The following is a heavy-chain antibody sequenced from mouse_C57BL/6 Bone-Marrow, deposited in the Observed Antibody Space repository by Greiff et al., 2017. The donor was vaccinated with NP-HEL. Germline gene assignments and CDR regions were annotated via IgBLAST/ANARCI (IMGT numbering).Heavy chain of an antibody. Sequence: VKLVESGAELARPGASVKMSCKASGYTFTSYTMHWVKQRPGQGLEWIGYINPSSGYTKYNQKFKDKATLTADKSSSTAYMQLSSLTSEDSAVYYCARWGLRRRYYFDYWGQGTTLTVSS. CDR3: ARWGLRRRYYFDY. V-gene: IGHV1-4*01. CDR1: GYTFTSYT. J-gene: IGHJ2*01. CDR2: INPSSGYT. D-gene: IGHD2-2*01.